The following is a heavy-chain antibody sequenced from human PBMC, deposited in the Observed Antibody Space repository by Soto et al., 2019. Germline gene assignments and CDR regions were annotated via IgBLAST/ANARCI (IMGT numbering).Heavy chain of an antibody. J-gene: IGHJ4*02. V-gene: IGHV4-59*08. D-gene: IGHD3-16*01. CDR3: ARRWGGALDF. CDR1: GGSISSYY. CDR2: IYYSGST. Sequence: QVRLQESGPGLVKPSETLSLTCTVSGGSISSYYWSWIRQPPGKGLEWIGYIYYSGSTNFNPSLKSRVTISVDTSKNQFSLKLSSVTAADTAVYYCARRWGGALDFWGQGTLVTVSS.